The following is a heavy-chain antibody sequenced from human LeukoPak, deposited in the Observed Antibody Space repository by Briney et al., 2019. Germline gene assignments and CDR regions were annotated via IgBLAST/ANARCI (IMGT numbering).Heavy chain of an antibody. Sequence: SETLSLTCTVSGGSISSYYWSWIRQPAGKGLEWIGRIYTSGSTNYNPSLKSRVTMSVDTSKNQFSLKLSSVTAADTAVYYCARDDPYYDILTDYYENYYYYYMDVWGKGTTVTVSS. J-gene: IGHJ6*03. CDR3: ARDDPYYDILTDYYENYYYYYMDV. V-gene: IGHV4-4*07. CDR2: IYTSGST. CDR1: GGSISSYY. D-gene: IGHD3-9*01.